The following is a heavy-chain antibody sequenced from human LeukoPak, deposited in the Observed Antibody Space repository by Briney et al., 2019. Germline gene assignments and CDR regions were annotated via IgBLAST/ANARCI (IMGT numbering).Heavy chain of an antibody. D-gene: IGHD3-10*01. CDR2: VYYSGSA. V-gene: IGHV4-59*08. Sequence: SETLSLTCTVSGGSISTYYWNWIRQPPGKGLEWIGSVYYSGSANYNPSLKSRVTISVDTSKNQFSLKLSSVTAADTAVYYCARRGMMVPFDYWGQGTLVTVSS. CDR3: ARRGMMVPFDY. J-gene: IGHJ4*02. CDR1: GGSISTYY.